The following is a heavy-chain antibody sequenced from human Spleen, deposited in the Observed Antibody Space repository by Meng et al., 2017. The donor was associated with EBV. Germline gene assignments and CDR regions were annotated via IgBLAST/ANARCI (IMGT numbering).Heavy chain of an antibody. V-gene: IGHV4-30-4*01. CDR3: ARAVYGSGSLSAGALY. D-gene: IGHD3-10*01. CDR1: GDSISSGGYY. J-gene: IGHJ4*02. CDR2: IYYSGST. Sequence: QGQLQGAGPGLLKPSHTLSLTFAVSGDSISSGGYYWSWIRQPPGKGLEWIGYIYYSGSTYYNPSLKSRLSISLDTSKNQFSLKLSSVTAADTAVYYCARAVYGSGSLSAGALYWGQGTLVTVSS.